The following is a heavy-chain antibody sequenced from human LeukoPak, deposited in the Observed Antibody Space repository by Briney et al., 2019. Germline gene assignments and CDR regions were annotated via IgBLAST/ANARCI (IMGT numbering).Heavy chain of an antibody. Sequence: PGGSLRLSCAASGFTFSDYWMMWVRQAPGKGLESVAQIKVDGSEKYYVDSVRGRFTISRDNAKNSLELQMNTLRVEDTAVYYCVRDATRGGDLDHWGQGTLVTVSS. V-gene: IGHV3-7*01. D-gene: IGHD2-21*01. CDR3: VRDATRGGDLDH. CDR1: GFTFSDYW. CDR2: IKVDGSEK. J-gene: IGHJ5*02.